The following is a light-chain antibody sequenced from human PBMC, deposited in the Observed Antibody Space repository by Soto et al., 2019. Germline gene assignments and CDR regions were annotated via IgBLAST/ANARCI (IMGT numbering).Light chain of an antibody. J-gene: IGLJ1*01. CDR2: QDN. V-gene: IGLV3-1*01. CDR3: QAWDINTAQYV. Sequence: SYELPQPPSVSVSPGQTANITCSGDKLGDKYASWYQQKPGQSPVLVIYQDNKRPSGIPERVSGSNSGNTATLTISGTQAMDEADYYCQAWDINTAQYVFGTGTKVTVL. CDR1: KLGDKY.